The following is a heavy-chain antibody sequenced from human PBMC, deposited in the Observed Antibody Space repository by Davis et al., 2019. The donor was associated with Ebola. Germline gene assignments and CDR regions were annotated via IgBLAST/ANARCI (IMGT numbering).Heavy chain of an antibody. CDR1: GFTFSSYG. V-gene: IGHV3-33*01. Sequence: GGSLRLSCAASGFTFSSYGMHWVRQAPGKGLEWVAVIWYDGSNKYYADSVKGRFTISRDDSQNTVYLQMNSLGAEDTAVYYCARDAGTNGNAYHDAFDIWGQGTTVTVSS. CDR3: ARDAGTNGNAYHDAFDI. D-gene: IGHD2-8*01. J-gene: IGHJ3*02. CDR2: IWYDGSNK.